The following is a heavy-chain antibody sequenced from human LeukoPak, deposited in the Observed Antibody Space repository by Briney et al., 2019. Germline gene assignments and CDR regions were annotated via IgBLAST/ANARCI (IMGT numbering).Heavy chain of an antibody. CDR3: AKSGKPTYYDILTGYYFDY. Sequence: PGGSLRLSCAVSGFAFGSEAMSWVRQSPARGLEWVASISPGGGTTYYADYVKGRYTISRDNSKNSLFVQMDSLRAEDTAVYYCAKSGKPTYYDILTGYYFDYWGQGTLVTVSS. V-gene: IGHV3-23*01. CDR1: GFAFGSEA. CDR2: ISPGGGTT. D-gene: IGHD3-9*01. J-gene: IGHJ4*02.